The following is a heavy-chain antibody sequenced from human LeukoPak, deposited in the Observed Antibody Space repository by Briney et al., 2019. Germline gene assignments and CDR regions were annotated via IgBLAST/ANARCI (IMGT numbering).Heavy chain of an antibody. D-gene: IGHD5-18*01. V-gene: IGHV3-49*04. CDR2: IRSKAFGGTT. CDR3: TRERAGYNYGPNWFDP. J-gene: IGHJ5*02. CDR1: GFTFGDYA. Sequence: GGSLILSCTASGFTFGDYAMSWVRQAPGKGLEWVGFIRSKAFGGTTEYAASVKGRFTISRDDSKSIAYLQMNSLKTEDTAVYYCTRERAGYNYGPNWFDPWGQGTLVTVSS.